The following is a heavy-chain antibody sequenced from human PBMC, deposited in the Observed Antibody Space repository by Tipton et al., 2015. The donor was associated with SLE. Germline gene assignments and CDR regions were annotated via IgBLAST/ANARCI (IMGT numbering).Heavy chain of an antibody. J-gene: IGHJ4*02. CDR1: GGSISSGGYY. CDR3: ARGRFSSAWYRDEHFDS. CDR2: IYYSGNT. Sequence: TLSLTCTVSGGSISSGGYYWTWIRQLPGKGLEWIGYIYYSGNTYYNPSLGSRLTISVDTSKDQFSLRLSSATAADTAFYFCARGRFSSAWYRDEHFDSWGQGTLVTVSS. D-gene: IGHD6-19*01. V-gene: IGHV4-31*03.